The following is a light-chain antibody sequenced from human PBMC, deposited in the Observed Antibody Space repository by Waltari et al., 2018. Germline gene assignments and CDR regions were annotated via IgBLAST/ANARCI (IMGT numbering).Light chain of an antibody. J-gene: IGLJ3*02. CDR3: QSYDSRLVSWV. Sequence: QSVLTQPPSVSGTPGPTDPISCTGNASNTRSSSYVHWYQQLPGPPPKLPIFGNTNRPSGVPDRFSGSKSGASASLAITGLQAEDEADYYCQSYDSRLVSWVFGGGTKLTLL. CDR2: GNT. V-gene: IGLV1-40*01. CDR1: ASNTRSSSY.